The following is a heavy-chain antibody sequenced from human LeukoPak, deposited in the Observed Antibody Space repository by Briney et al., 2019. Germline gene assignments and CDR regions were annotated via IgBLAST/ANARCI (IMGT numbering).Heavy chain of an antibody. Sequence: ASVKVSCKASGYTFTGYYMHWVRQAPGQGLEWMGWINPNSGGTNYAQKFQGRVTMTRDTSISTAYMELSRLRSDDTAVYYCARVRASVVIVDYWGQGTLVTVSS. CDR2: INPNSGGT. CDR1: GYTFTGYY. CDR3: ARVRASVVIVDY. V-gene: IGHV1-2*02. J-gene: IGHJ4*02. D-gene: IGHD3-22*01.